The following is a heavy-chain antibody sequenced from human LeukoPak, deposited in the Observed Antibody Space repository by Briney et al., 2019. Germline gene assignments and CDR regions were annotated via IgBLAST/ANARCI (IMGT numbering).Heavy chain of an antibody. CDR3: TRTFGYYYFYMDV. D-gene: IGHD3-16*01. CDR1: GFTFCDYA. CDR2: IRTEAYDGAT. J-gene: IGHJ6*03. V-gene: IGHV3-49*04. Sequence: GGSLRLSCAASGFTFCDYAMSWVRQAPGKGLEWVGFIRTEAYDGATDYGASVKGQFTISRDDSKNIAYLQMNSLNTEDTAVYYCTRTFGYYYFYMDVWGKGTTVIASS.